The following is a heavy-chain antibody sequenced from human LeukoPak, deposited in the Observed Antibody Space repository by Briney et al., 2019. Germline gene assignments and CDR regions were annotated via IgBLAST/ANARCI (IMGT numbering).Heavy chain of an antibody. V-gene: IGHV3-21*01. Sequence: PGGSLRLSCAASGFTFSSYSMNWVRQAPGKGLEWVSSISSSSSYIYYADSVKGRFTISRDNAKNSLYLQMNSLRAEDTAVYYCARDYSSSSRAGWFDPWGQGTLVTASS. J-gene: IGHJ5*02. D-gene: IGHD6-6*01. CDR3: ARDYSSSSRAGWFDP. CDR2: ISSSSSYI. CDR1: GFTFSSYS.